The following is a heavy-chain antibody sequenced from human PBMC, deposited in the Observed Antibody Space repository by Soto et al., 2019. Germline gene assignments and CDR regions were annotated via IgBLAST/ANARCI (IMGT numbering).Heavy chain of an antibody. D-gene: IGHD3-9*01. CDR2: IYHSGST. J-gene: IGHJ6*02. CDR1: GGSISSSNW. CDR3: ARDRRYFDWLLPTPGGMDV. Sequence: TLSLTCAVSGGSISSSNWWSWVRQPPGKGLEWIGEIYHSGSTNYNPSLKSRVTISVDKSKNQFSLKLSSVTAADTAVYYCARDRRYFDWLLPTPGGMDVWGQGTTVTVSS. V-gene: IGHV4-4*02.